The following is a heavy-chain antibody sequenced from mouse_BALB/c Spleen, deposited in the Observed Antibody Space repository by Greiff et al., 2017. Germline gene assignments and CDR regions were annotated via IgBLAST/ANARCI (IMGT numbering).Heavy chain of an antibody. Sequence: VKLQESGPGLVAPSQSLSITCTVSGFSLTSYGVHWVRQPPGKGLEWLGVIWAGGSTNYNSALMSRLSISKDNSKSQVFLKMNSLQTDDTAMYYCARGPTYGIYAMDYWGQGTSVTVSS. CDR3: ARGPTYGIYAMDY. D-gene: IGHD2-1*01. J-gene: IGHJ4*01. V-gene: IGHV2-9*02. CDR2: IWAGGST. CDR1: GFSLTSYG.